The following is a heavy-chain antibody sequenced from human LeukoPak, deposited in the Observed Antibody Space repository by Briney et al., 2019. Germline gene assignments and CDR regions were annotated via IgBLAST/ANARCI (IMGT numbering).Heavy chain of an antibody. V-gene: IGHV3-74*01. Sequence: GGSLRLSCAASGFAFSSHWMHWVRQAPGKGLVWVSRIKPDGSSTNYADSVKDRFTISRDNAKNTLYLQMNSLRAEDTAVYYCARVGVIAAAGPFDYWGQGTLVTVSS. CDR1: GFAFSSHW. CDR2: IKPDGSST. CDR3: ARVGVIAAAGPFDY. J-gene: IGHJ4*02. D-gene: IGHD6-13*01.